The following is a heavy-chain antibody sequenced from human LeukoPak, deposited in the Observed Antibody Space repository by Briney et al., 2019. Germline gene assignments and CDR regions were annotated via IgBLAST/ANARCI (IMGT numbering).Heavy chain of an antibody. CDR2: INQDGSLR. J-gene: IGHJ4*02. CDR3: ARDLRTGYTYGYPLDS. V-gene: IGHV3-7*01. D-gene: IGHD5-18*01. CDR1: GFTFSSYW. Sequence: PGGSLRLSCAASGFTFSSYWMTWVRQAPGKGLEWVANINQDGSLRYYVASVKGRFTISRDNSKNSLYLQMNSLRAEDTAFYYCARDLRTGYTYGYPLDSWGQGTLVTVSS.